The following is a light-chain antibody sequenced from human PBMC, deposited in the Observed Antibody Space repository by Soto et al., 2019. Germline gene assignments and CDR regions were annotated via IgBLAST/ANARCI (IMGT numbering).Light chain of an antibody. V-gene: IGLV2-23*01. CDR1: SSDVGKYNL. Sequence: QSALTQPASVSGSPGQSITISCTGTSSDVGKYNLVSWYQQYPGKAPKLMISEDTKRPSGVSNRFSGSKSGNTASLTVSGLQAEDEADYFCSSHAGSRMVIFGGGTKLTVL. J-gene: IGLJ2*01. CDR3: SSHAGSRMVI. CDR2: EDT.